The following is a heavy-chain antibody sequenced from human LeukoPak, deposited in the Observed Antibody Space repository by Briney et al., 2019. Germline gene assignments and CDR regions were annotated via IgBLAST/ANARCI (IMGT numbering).Heavy chain of an antibody. J-gene: IGHJ5*02. CDR1: GYAFTSYG. CDR3: ARDGFDYSISNWFDP. Sequence: ASVKVSRKASGYAFTSYGISWVRQAPGQGLERMGWISAYNGNTNYAQKLQGRVTMTTDTSTSTAYMELRSLRSDDTAVYYCARDGFDYSISNWFDPWGQGTLVTVSS. CDR2: ISAYNGNT. V-gene: IGHV1-18*01. D-gene: IGHD4-11*01.